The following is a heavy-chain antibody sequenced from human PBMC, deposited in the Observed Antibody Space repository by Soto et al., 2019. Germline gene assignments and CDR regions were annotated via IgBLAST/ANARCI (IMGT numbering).Heavy chain of an antibody. CDR2: IAVASGNP. J-gene: IGHJ6*02. V-gene: IGHV1-58*01. CDR1: GFSFSTSV. Sequence: ASVKVSCKASGFSFSTSVVQWVRQARGQRPEWVGWIAVASGNPNFAQKLQERVTLTTDKSTSTAYMELTSLRSDDTAVYYCAKSVSGTMIVVVLTYYYYGMDVWGQGTTVTVSS. D-gene: IGHD3-22*01. CDR3: AKSVSGTMIVVVLTYYYYGMDV.